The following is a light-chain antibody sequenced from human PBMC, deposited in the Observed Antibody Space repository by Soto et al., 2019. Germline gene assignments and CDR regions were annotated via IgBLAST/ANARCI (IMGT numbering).Light chain of an antibody. CDR2: AAS. V-gene: IGKV1-6*01. J-gene: IGKJ1*01. Sequence: AIQMTQSPLSLSASVGDRVTITCRASQGIRNDLGWYQQKPGKAPKLLIYAASSLQSGVPSRFSGSGSGTDFTLTISSLQPEDFATYYCLPDYNYPRTFGQGTNVDIK. CDR3: LPDYNYPRT. CDR1: QGIRND.